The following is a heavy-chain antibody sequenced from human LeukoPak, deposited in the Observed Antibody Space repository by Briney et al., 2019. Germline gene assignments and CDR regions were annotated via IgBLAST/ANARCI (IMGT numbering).Heavy chain of an antibody. J-gene: IGHJ4*02. CDR2: IRSRAYGGTT. CDR1: GFTFGDYA. D-gene: IGHD5-12*01. V-gene: IGHV3-49*03. CDR3: TRRVDIVATSHDY. Sequence: GGSLRLSCTASGFTFGDYAMSWFRQAPGKGLEWVGFIRSRAYGGTTEYAASVKGRFTISRDDSKSIAYLQMNSLKTEDTAVYYCTRRVDIVATSHDYWGQGTLVTVSS.